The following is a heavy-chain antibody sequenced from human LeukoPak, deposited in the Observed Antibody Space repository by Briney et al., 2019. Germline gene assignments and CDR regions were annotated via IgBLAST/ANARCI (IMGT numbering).Heavy chain of an antibody. J-gene: IGHJ4*02. CDR1: GYTFTSYG. V-gene: IGHV1-18*01. Sequence: ASVKVSCKASGYTFTSYGISWVRPAPGQGLEWMGWISAYNGNTNYAQKLQGRVTMTTDTSTSTAYMELRSLRSDDTAVYYCARETYYYDSRVFDYWGQGTLVTVSS. CDR2: ISAYNGNT. CDR3: ARETYYYDSRVFDY. D-gene: IGHD3-22*01.